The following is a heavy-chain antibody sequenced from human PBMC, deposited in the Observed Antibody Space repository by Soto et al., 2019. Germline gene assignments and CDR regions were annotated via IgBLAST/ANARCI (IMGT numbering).Heavy chain of an antibody. V-gene: IGHV4-34*01. J-gene: IGHJ6*02. Sequence: SETLSLTCAVYGGPFSGYYWSWIRQPPGKGLEWIGEINHSGSTNYNPSLKSRVTISVDTSKNQFSLKLSSVTAADTAVYYCARGSHGPGSLSYYYYSGMDVWGQGTMDTVS. CDR1: GGPFSGYY. CDR3: ARGSHGPGSLSYYYYSGMDV. CDR2: INHSGST. D-gene: IGHD3-10*01.